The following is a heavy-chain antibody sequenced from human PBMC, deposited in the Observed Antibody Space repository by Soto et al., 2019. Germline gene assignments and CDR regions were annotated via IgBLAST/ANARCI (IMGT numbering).Heavy chain of an antibody. V-gene: IGHV1-3*01. CDR2: INAGNANT. CDR1: GYTFTSYS. Sequence: ASVKVSCKASGYTFTSYSMHWVRQAPGQRLEWMGWINAGNANTKYSQKFQGRVTITRDASASTAYMEMSSLRAEDTAVYYCAREQDIVVVPAAMTHSTYFDYGGQGTLVTVSS. CDR3: AREQDIVVVPAAMTHSTYFDY. D-gene: IGHD2-2*01. J-gene: IGHJ4*02.